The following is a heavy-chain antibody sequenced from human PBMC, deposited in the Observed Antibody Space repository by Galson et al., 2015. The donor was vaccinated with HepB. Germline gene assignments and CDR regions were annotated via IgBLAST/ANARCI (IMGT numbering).Heavy chain of an antibody. CDR3: ARDSSSSFFTD. CDR2: ISGDSGST. J-gene: IGHJ4*02. D-gene: IGHD6-6*01. Sequence: SLRLSCAASGFTFSSYVMGWVRQAPGKGLKWVSSISGDSGSTYYADSVKGRFTISRDNSKSTLYLQMSSLRAEDTAVYFCARDSSSSFFTDWGQGILVTVSS. V-gene: IGHV3-23*01. CDR1: GFTFSSYV.